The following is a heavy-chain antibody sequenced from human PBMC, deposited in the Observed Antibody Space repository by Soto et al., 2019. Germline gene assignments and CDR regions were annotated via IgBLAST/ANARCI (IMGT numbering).Heavy chain of an antibody. CDR1: GYTFTSYA. D-gene: IGHD5-12*01. CDR3: ARGGGAVDIVATVDANFEY. Sequence: ASVKVSCKASGYTFTSYAMHWVRQAPGQRLEWMGWINAGNGNTKCSQKFQGRVTITRDTSASTAYMELSSLRSEDTAVYYCARGGGAVDIVATVDANFEYWGQGTLVTVSS. V-gene: IGHV1-3*01. J-gene: IGHJ4*02. CDR2: INAGNGNT.